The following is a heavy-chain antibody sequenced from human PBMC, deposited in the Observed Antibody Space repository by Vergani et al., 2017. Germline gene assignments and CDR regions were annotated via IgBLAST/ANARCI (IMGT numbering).Heavy chain of an antibody. Sequence: QMQLQESGPGLVKASETLSLTCTVSGDSIISRSYYWGWIRQPPGKGLEWIGSIYNSGNGDSSSSLKSRVTISADTSKNQFSLKLSSVTAADTAVYYCARDGWYCSSTSCYTHFDYWGQGTLVTVSS. CDR1: GDSIISRSYY. V-gene: IGHV4-39*07. CDR2: IYNSGNG. D-gene: IGHD2-2*02. CDR3: ARDGWYCSSTSCYTHFDY. J-gene: IGHJ4*02.